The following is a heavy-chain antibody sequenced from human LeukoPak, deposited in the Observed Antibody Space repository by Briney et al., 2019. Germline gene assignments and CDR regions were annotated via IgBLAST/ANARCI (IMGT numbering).Heavy chain of an antibody. Sequence: PGGSLRLSCAASGFTFSSHWMSWVRQAPGKGLEWVANIKQDGSEKYYVDSVKGRFTISRDNAKNSLYLQMNSLRAEDTAVYYCARARWGYYDSSGYYSGVYYFDYWGQGTLVTVSS. D-gene: IGHD3-22*01. CDR1: GFTFSSHW. CDR3: ARARWGYYDSSGYYSGVYYFDY. V-gene: IGHV3-7*01. CDR2: IKQDGSEK. J-gene: IGHJ4*02.